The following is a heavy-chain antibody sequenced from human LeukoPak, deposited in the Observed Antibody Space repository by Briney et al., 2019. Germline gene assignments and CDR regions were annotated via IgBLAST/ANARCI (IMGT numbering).Heavy chain of an antibody. J-gene: IGHJ4*02. Sequence: GSSVKFSCKASGFTFSSYAISWVRQAPGQGLEWMGRIIPILGIANYAQKFQGRVTITADKSTSTAYMELSSLRSEDTAVYYCARDFVTGTGGWGQGTLVTVSS. CDR1: GFTFSSYA. CDR2: IIPILGIA. D-gene: IGHD1-14*01. V-gene: IGHV1-69*04. CDR3: ARDFVTGTGG.